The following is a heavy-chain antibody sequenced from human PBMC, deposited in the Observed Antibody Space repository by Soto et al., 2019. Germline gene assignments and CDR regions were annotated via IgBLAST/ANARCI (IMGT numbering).Heavy chain of an antibody. V-gene: IGHV3-15*07. CDR2: IKSKTDGGTT. Sequence: GGSLRLSCSASGFTFSNAWMKWVLQAPGKGLEWVGRIKSKTDGGTTDYAATVKGRFTISRDDSKNTLYLQMNSLKTEDTAVYYCTNSINMIVDWGQGTLVTVSS. D-gene: IGHD3-22*01. CDR1: GFTFSNAW. CDR3: TNSINMIVD. J-gene: IGHJ4*02.